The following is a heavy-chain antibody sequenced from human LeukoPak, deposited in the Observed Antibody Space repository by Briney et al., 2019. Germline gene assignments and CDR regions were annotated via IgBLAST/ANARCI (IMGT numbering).Heavy chain of an antibody. CDR2: IYHSGST. V-gene: IGHV4-4*02. J-gene: IGHJ3*02. D-gene: IGHD4-17*01. Sequence: SETLSLTCAVSGGSISSSNWWSWVRQPPGKGLEWIGEIYHSGSTNYNPSLKSRVTISVDKSKNQFSLKLSSVTAADTAVYYCASQPFGGRVTSPGFAALDIWANAPMVIVSS. CDR1: GGSISSSNW. CDR3: ASQPFGGRVTSPGFAALDI.